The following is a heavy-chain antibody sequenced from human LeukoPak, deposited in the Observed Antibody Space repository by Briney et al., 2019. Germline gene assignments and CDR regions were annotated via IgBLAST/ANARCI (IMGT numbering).Heavy chain of an antibody. CDR1: GFTVTSNY. CDR3: ARGRSGYYYDY. J-gene: IGHJ4*02. D-gene: IGHD3-22*01. CDR2: IYSGGST. V-gene: IGHV3-66*02. Sequence: GGSLRLSCAASGFTVTSNYMNWVRQAPGKGLEWVSVIYSGGSTYSADSVKGRFTISRDNSKNTLYLQMNSLRAEDTAVYYCARGRSGYYYDYWGQGPLVTVSS.